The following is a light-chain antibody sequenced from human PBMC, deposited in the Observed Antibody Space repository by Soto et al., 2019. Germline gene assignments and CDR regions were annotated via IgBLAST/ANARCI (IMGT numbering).Light chain of an antibody. J-gene: IGKJ1*01. Sequence: ELVLTQSPGTLSLPPGERASLSCRASQSVSSSYLAWYQQKPGQAPRLLIYGASSRATGIPDRFSGSGSGTDFTLTISRLEPEDFAVYYCQQYGSSPVAFGQGTKV. CDR1: QSVSSSY. CDR2: GAS. V-gene: IGKV3-20*01. CDR3: QQYGSSPVA.